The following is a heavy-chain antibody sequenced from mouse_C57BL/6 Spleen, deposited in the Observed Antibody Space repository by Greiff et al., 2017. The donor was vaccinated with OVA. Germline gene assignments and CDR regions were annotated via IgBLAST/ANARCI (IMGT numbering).Heavy chain of an antibody. V-gene: IGHV1-64*01. CDR3: ARIITTVEGWYFDV. J-gene: IGHJ1*03. D-gene: IGHD1-1*01. Sequence: VQLQQPGAELVKPGASVKLSCKASGYTFTSYWMHWVKQRPGQGLEWIGMIHPNSGSTNYNEKFKSKATLTVDKSSSTAYMQLSSLTSEDSAAYYCARIITTVEGWYFDVWGTGTTVTVSS. CDR2: IHPNSGST. CDR1: GYTFTSYW.